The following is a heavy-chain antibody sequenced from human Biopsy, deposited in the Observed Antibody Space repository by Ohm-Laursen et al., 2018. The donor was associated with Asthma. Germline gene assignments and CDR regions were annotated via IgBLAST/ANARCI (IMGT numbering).Heavy chain of an antibody. CDR3: ARKIAARGGMGI. V-gene: IGHV3-33*01. CDR2: IWCDGRKK. J-gene: IGHJ6*02. Sequence: SLRLSCAASGITFSTYGMHWVRQAPGKGLGWVSFIWCDGRKKTYADSVKGRFTISRDNSKNTLYLQMNSLRAEDTAVYYCARKIAARGGMGIWGQGTTVTVSS. CDR1: GITFSTYG. D-gene: IGHD6-6*01.